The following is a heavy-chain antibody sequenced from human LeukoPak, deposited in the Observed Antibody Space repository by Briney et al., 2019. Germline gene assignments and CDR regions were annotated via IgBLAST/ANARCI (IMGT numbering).Heavy chain of an antibody. J-gene: IGHJ4*02. CDR3: ARDFWSGYYTED. V-gene: IGHV3-48*04. CDR1: GIIFSTYA. Sequence: QPGGSLRLSCEFSGIIFSTYAMNWVRQAPGKGLEWISYISGSSSGSTSITQYADSVKGRFTISRDSAKNSLHLQMDSLSAEDTAVYYCARDFWSGYYTEDWGQGALVIVSS. D-gene: IGHD3-3*01. CDR2: ISGSSSGSTSIT.